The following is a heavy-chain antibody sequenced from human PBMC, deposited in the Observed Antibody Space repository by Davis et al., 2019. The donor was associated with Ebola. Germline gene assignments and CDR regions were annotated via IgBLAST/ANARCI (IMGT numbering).Heavy chain of an antibody. J-gene: IGHJ6*02. CDR2: IYPGDSDT. D-gene: IGHD2-15*01. CDR1: GNGFTNYW. CDR3: ARNSGGSLYYYYGMDV. V-gene: IGHV5-51*01. Sequence: GESLKISCKNSGNGFTNYWIGWVRQMPGKGLEWMGIIYPGDSDTRYSPSFQGQVTISADKSISTAYLQWSSLKASDTAMYYCARNSGGSLYYYYGMDVWGQGTTVTVSS.